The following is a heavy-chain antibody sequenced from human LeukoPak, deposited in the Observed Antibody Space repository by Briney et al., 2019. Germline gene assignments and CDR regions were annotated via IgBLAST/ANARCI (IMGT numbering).Heavy chain of an antibody. CDR2: ISASGGSA. V-gene: IGHV3-23*01. J-gene: IGHJ3*01. Sequence: PGGSLRLSCAASGFTFSNSDMNWVRQAPGKGLEWASFISASGGSAHYADSVRGRFTVSRDNSKNTLYLQMNSLRAEDTAVYYCAKAGSYSDISVYPLASFDFWGQGTMVTVSS. D-gene: IGHD3-22*01. CDR1: GFTFSNSD. CDR3: AKAGSYSDISVYPLASFDF.